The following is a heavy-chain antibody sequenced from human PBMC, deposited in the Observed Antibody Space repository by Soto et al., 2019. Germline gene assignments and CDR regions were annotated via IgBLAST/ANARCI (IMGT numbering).Heavy chain of an antibody. D-gene: IGHD6-13*01. CDR1: GYTFTSYG. CDR2: ISAYNGNT. CDR3: ARDPGWIAAASPLPRRFDY. J-gene: IGHJ4*02. Sequence: QVQLVQSGAEVKKPGASVKVSCKASGYTFTSYGISWVRQAPGQGLEWMGWISAYNGNTNYAQKLQGRVTMTTDTSTSTGYMELRSLRSDDTAVYYCARDPGWIAAASPLPRRFDYWGQGTLVTVSS. V-gene: IGHV1-18*01.